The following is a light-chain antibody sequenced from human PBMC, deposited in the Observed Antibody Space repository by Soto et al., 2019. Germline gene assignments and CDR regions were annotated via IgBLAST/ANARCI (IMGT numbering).Light chain of an antibody. Sequence: SYELTQPPSVSVAPGQTARITCGGNNIGSKSVHWYQQKPGQAPVLVVYDESDRPSGIPERFSGSNSGNTATLTISRVEAGDEADYYCQVWDSSSDLHVVFGGGTKLTVL. CDR3: QVWDSSSDLHVV. CDR2: DES. J-gene: IGLJ2*01. CDR1: NIGSKS. V-gene: IGLV3-21*02.